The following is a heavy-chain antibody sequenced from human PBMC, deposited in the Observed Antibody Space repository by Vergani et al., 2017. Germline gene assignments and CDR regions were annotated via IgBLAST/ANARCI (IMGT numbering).Heavy chain of an antibody. J-gene: IGHJ4*02. D-gene: IGHD5-24*01. CDR1: GGSISSSSYY. V-gene: IGHV4-39*01. CDR3: ARPRRDGYNPGAYYLDY. Sequence: QLQLQESGPGLVKPSETLSLTCTVSGGSISSSSYYWGWVRPPPGKGLGWIGSIYFSGSTYYNPSLKSRVTISVDTSKNQFSLKLGSVTAAGTAVYYCARPRRDGYNPGAYYLDYWGQGTLVTVSS. CDR2: IYFSGST.